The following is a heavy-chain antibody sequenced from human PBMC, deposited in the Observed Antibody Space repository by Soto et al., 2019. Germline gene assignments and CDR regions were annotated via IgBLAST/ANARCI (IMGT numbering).Heavy chain of an antibody. D-gene: IGHD5-18*01. J-gene: IGHJ4*02. CDR2: INPNSGGT. Sequence: ASVKVSCKASGYTFTGYYMHWVRQAPGQGLEWMGWINPNSGGTNYAQKFQGWVTMTRDTSISTAYMELSRLRSDDTAVYYCARVNVDTAMVPKYYFDYWGQGTLVTVSS. CDR1: GYTFTGYY. CDR3: ARVNVDTAMVPKYYFDY. V-gene: IGHV1-2*04.